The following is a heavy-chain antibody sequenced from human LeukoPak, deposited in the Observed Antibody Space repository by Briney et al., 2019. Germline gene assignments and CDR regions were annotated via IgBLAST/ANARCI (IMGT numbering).Heavy chain of an antibody. V-gene: IGHV4-59*08. D-gene: IGHD4-17*01. CDR3: ARAPEGGDYDY. Sequence: SETLSLTCTVSGGSISSYYWSWIRQPPGKGLEWIGYIFYSGSTNYNPSLKSRVTILVDTSKNQFSLKLNSVTAADTAVYYCARAPEGGDYDYWGQGTLVTVSS. CDR1: GGSISSYY. CDR2: IFYSGST. J-gene: IGHJ4*02.